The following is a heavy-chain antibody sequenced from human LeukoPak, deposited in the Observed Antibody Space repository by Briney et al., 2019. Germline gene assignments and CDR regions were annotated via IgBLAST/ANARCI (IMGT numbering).Heavy chain of an antibody. CDR3: ARVIVGATTGLDY. CDR1: GFTFSSYW. V-gene: IGHV3-74*01. J-gene: IGHJ4*02. CDR2: INGDGSST. D-gene: IGHD1-26*01. Sequence: PGGSLRLSCAASGFTFSSYWMYWVSQAPGKGPVWVSRINGDGSSTSYADSVKGRFTISRDNAKNTLYLQMNSLRAEDTAVYYCARVIVGATTGLDYLGQGSLVSVSS.